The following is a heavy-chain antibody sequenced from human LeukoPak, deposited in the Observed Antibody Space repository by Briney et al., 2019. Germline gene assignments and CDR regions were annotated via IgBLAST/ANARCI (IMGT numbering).Heavy chain of an antibody. D-gene: IGHD3-10*01. CDR1: GDSVSSNSAA. CDR3: ARDTGPTMVRGVPYYYYYYMDV. CDR2: TYYRSKWYN. Sequence: SQTLSLTCAISGDSVSSNSAAWNWIRQSPSRGLEWLGRTYYRSKWYNDYAVSVKSRITINPDTSKNQFSLQLNSVTPEDTAVYYCARDTGPTMVRGVPYYYYYYMDVWGKGTTVTVSS. J-gene: IGHJ6*03. V-gene: IGHV6-1*01.